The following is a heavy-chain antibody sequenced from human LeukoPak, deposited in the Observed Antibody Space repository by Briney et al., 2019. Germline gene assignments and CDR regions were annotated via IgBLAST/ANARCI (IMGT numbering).Heavy chain of an antibody. CDR2: MNPNSGNT. J-gene: IGHJ5*02. CDR1: GYTFTSYD. Sequence: ASVKVSCKAPGYTFTSYDINWVRQATGQGLEWMGWMNPNSGNTGYAQKFQGRVTMTRNTSISTAYMELSSLRSEDTAVYYCARGRGAVAGSSFDPWGQGTLVTVSS. V-gene: IGHV1-8*01. CDR3: ARGRGAVAGSSFDP. D-gene: IGHD6-19*01.